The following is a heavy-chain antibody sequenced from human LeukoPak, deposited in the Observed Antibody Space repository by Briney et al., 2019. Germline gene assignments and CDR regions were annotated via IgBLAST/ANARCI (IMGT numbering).Heavy chain of an antibody. D-gene: IGHD6-19*01. V-gene: IGHV3-48*03. CDR3: TTLTVASNFDY. CDR2: ISSGGTTR. CDR1: GFSFSFYE. Sequence: GGSLRLSCAASGFSFSFYEMYWVRQAPGKGLEWVSYISSGGTTRYYTDSVKGRSTSSRDNDKNSLFLQMNRLRAEDTAFYYCTTLTVASNFDYWGQGSLVTVSS. J-gene: IGHJ4*02.